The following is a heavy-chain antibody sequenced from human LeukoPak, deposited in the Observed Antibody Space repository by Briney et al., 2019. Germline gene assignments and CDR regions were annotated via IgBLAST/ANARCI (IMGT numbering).Heavy chain of an antibody. Sequence: GGSLRLSCAASGFTFSNAWMSWVRQAPGKGLEWVGRIKSKTDGGTTDYAAPVKGRFTISRDDSKNTLYLQMNSLKTEDTAVYYCTTTDQYYYDSSGYYYVLDYWGQGTLVTVSS. V-gene: IGHV3-15*01. D-gene: IGHD3-22*01. CDR2: IKSKTDGGTT. J-gene: IGHJ4*02. CDR1: GFTFSNAW. CDR3: TTTDQYYYDSSGYYYVLDY.